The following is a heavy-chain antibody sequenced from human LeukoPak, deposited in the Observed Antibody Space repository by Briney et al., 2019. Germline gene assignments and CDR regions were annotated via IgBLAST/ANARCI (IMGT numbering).Heavy chain of an antibody. CDR3: ARDFGRHGDSLGLDA. CDR1: GFSFRYDW. CDR2: IHHDGTSI. D-gene: IGHD2-21*02. V-gene: IGHV3-74*01. Sequence: GGSLRLSCVASGFSFRYDWLHWVRQAPGKGLEWVSYIHHDGTSIAYADSVKGRFSISKDDARNIMYLQLNSLRVEDTAVYFCARDFGRHGDSLGLDAWGQGTTVTVS. J-gene: IGHJ6*02.